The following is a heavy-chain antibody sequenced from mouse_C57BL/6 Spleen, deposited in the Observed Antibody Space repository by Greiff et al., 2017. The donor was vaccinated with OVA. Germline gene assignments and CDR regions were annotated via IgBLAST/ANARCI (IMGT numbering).Heavy chain of an antibody. CDR3: ARRGVAMDY. V-gene: IGHV1-52*01. CDR1: GYTFTSYW. CDR2: IDPSDSET. Sequence: QVQLQQSGAELVRPGSSVKLSCKASGYTFTSYWMHWVKQRPIQGLEWIGNIDPSDSETHYNQKFKDKATLTVDKSSSTAYMQLSSLTSEDSAVYYCARRGVAMDYWGQGTSVTVSS. J-gene: IGHJ4*01.